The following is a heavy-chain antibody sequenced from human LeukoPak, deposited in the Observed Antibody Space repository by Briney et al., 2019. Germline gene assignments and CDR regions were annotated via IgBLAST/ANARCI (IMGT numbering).Heavy chain of an antibody. CDR1: GFTFEDYT. Sequence: GGSLRLSCVASGFTFEDYTMHWVRQAPGKTLQWVSLISWDGTTYYTDSVKGRFTISRDNSKNSLYLQMDTLRSEDTAFYYCVKDLSYESSGHVLEYWGQGTLVTVSS. CDR2: ISWDGTT. D-gene: IGHD3-22*01. CDR3: VKDLSYESSGHVLEY. V-gene: IGHV3-43*01. J-gene: IGHJ4*02.